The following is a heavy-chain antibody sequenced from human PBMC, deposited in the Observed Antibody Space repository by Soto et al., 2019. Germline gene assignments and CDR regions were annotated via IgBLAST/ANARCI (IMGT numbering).Heavy chain of an antibody. CDR1: GYTFTGYY. D-gene: IGHD2-2*03. Sequence: VASVKVSCKASGYTFTGYYMHWVRQAPGQGLEGMGWIDPNSGGTNYAQKFQGRVTMTRDMSISTAYMELSRLRSDDTAVYYCARGGLGIAVVTAAQDYYYYYAVDVWGQGTRVTVSS. J-gene: IGHJ6*02. V-gene: IGHV1-2*02. CDR2: IDPNSGGT. CDR3: ARGGLGIAVVTAAQDYYYYYAVDV.